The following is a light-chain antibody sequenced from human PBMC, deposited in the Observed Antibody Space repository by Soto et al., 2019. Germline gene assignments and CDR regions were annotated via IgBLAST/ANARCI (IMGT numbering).Light chain of an antibody. CDR2: GAS. CDR1: QSISSNS. V-gene: IGKV3-20*01. J-gene: IGKJ1*01. CDR3: QQYGRSSWT. Sequence: ESVLTQSPGTLSLSPGERATLSCRASQSISSNSLAWYQQKPGQAPRLLISGASSRATGIPDRFRGSGSGTDFTLTISRLETEDFAVYYCQQYGRSSWTFGQGPKVEIK.